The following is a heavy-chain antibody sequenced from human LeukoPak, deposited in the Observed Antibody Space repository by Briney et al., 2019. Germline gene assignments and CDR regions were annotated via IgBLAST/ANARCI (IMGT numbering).Heavy chain of an antibody. V-gene: IGHV3-23*01. CDR2: LSGSGGST. CDR3: AKEPYDSSGYPSAFDY. CDR1: GFTFSSYA. Sequence: GGSLRLSCAASGFTFSSYAMSWVRQAPGKGLEWVSTLSGSGGSTYYADSVKGRFTISRDNSKNTLYLQMNSLRAEDTAVYYCAKEPYDSSGYPSAFDYWGQGTLVTVSS. J-gene: IGHJ4*02. D-gene: IGHD3-22*01.